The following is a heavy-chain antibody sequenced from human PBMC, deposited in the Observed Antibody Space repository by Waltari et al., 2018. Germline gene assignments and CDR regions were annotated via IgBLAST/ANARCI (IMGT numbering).Heavy chain of an antibody. Sequence: QVQLQESGPGLVKPSETLSLTCTVSGYSITSGYYWGCIRQPPGKGLEWIGSFYHSRNTYSNPPLKVRLTISVDTSKNQFSLRLSSVTAADTAVYYCARAPMSGAATGTFDFWGLGSLVTVSP. V-gene: IGHV4-38-2*02. J-gene: IGHJ4*02. CDR2: FYHSRNT. CDR3: ARAPMSGAATGTFDF. CDR1: GYSITSGYY. D-gene: IGHD6-13*01.